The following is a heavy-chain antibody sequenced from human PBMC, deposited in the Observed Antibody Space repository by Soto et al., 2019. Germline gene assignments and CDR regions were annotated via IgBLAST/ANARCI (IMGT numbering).Heavy chain of an antibody. CDR3: ARDRRDGYNLS. D-gene: IGHD1-1*01. J-gene: IGHJ1*01. CDR2: IIPILGIA. V-gene: IGHV1-69*02. Sequence: QVQLVQSGAEVKKPGSSVKVSCKASGGTFSSYTISWVRQAPGQGLEWMGRIIPILGIAKYAQKFQGRVTITTDKTTSTGYMELSSLRSEDTAVYYCARDRRDGYNLSWGQGTLVTVSS. CDR1: GGTFSSYT.